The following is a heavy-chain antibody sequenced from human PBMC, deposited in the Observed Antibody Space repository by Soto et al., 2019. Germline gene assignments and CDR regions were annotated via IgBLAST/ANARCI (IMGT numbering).Heavy chain of an antibody. CDR1: GGSISSSSYY. Sequence: LSLTCTVSGGSISSSSYYWGWIRQPPGKGLEWIGSIYYSGSTYYNPSLKSRVTISVDTSKNQFSLKLSSVTAADTAVYYCARLILTGTIDPWGQGTLVTVSS. J-gene: IGHJ5*02. CDR3: ARLILTGTIDP. CDR2: IYYSGST. V-gene: IGHV4-39*01. D-gene: IGHD3-9*01.